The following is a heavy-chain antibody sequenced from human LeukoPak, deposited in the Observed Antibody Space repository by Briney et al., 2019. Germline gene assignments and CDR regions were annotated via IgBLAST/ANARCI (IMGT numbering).Heavy chain of an antibody. Sequence: ASVKVSCKASGYTFTSYGISWVRQAPGQGLEWMGWISAYNGNTNYAQKLQGRVTMTTDTSTSTAYMELRSLRSDDTAVYYCARRAISGNHAWYYYYGMDVWGQGTTVTVSS. V-gene: IGHV1-18*01. CDR3: ARRAISGNHAWYYYYGMDV. CDR1: GYTFTSYG. CDR2: ISAYNGNT. D-gene: IGHD6-19*01. J-gene: IGHJ6*02.